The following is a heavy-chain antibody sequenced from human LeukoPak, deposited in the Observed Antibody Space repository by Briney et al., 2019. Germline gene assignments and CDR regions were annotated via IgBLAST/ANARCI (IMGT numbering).Heavy chain of an antibody. CDR3: ARELGAFDI. CDR2: ISSSSSYI. CDR1: GFIFSSYT. J-gene: IGHJ3*02. D-gene: IGHD7-27*01. Sequence: PGGSLRLSCAASGFIFSSYTMNWVRQAPGKGLEWVSSISSSSSYIYYADSLKGRFTISRDNAKNSLYLQMNSRRAEDTAVYYCARELGAFDIWGQGTMVTVSS. V-gene: IGHV3-21*01.